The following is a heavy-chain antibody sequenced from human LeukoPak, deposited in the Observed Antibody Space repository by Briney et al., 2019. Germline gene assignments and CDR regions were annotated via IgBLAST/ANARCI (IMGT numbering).Heavy chain of an antibody. Sequence: GGSLRLSCAASGFTFDDYGMSWVRQAPGKGLEWVSGINWNGGSTGYADSVKGRFTISRDNSKNTLYLQMNSLRAEDTAVYYCAKDLYGYVSNWFDPWGQGTLVTVSS. J-gene: IGHJ5*02. CDR1: GFTFDDYG. V-gene: IGHV3-20*04. D-gene: IGHD5-12*01. CDR3: AKDLYGYVSNWFDP. CDR2: INWNGGST.